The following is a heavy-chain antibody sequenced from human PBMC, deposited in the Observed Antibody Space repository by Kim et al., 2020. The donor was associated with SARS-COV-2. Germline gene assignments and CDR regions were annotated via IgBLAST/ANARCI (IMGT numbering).Heavy chain of an antibody. D-gene: IGHD3-9*01. CDR2: FDPEDGET. V-gene: IGHV1-24*01. J-gene: IGHJ3*02. CDR3: ATVHYDILTGYYYDAFDI. CDR1: GYTLTELS. Sequence: VKVSCKVPGYTLTELSMHWVRQAPGKGLEWMGGFDPEDGETIYAQKFQGRVTMTEDTSTDTAYMELSSLRSEDTAVYYCATVHYDILTGYYYDAFDIWGQGTMVTVSS.